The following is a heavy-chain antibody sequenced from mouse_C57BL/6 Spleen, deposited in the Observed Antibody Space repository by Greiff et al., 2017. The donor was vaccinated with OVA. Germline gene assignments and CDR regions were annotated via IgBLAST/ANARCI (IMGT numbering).Heavy chain of an antibody. V-gene: IGHV2-2*01. Sequence: VKVVESGPGLVQPSQSLSITCTVSGFSLTSYGVHWVRQSPGKGLEWLGVIWSGGSTDYNAAFISRLSISKDNSKSQVFFKMNSLQADDTAIYYCARPFYYSNYDFAYWGQGTLVTVSA. CDR3: ARPFYYSNYDFAY. CDR1: GFSLTSYG. J-gene: IGHJ3*01. D-gene: IGHD2-5*01. CDR2: IWSGGST.